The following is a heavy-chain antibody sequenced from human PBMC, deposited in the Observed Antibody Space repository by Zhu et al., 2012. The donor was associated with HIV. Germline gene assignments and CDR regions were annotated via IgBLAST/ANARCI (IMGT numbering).Heavy chain of an antibody. J-gene: IGHJ4*02. CDR3: ARQEPSDIVVVPA. CDR1: GGSINSNSYY. V-gene: IGHV4-39*01. CDR2: IYYSGST. Sequence: QVQLQESGPGLVKPSETLSLTCTVSGGSINSNSYYWGWIRQPPGKGLEWIGSIYYSGSTYYNPSLESRVTISVDASKNQFSLKLSSVTAADTAVYYCARQEPSDIVVVPAWGQGTLVTVSS. D-gene: IGHD2-2*01.